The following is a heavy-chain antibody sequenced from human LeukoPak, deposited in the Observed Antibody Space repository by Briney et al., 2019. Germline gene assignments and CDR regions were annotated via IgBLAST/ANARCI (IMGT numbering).Heavy chain of an antibody. D-gene: IGHD3-22*01. CDR2: INPSGGST. V-gene: IGHV1-46*01. CDR1: GYTFTSYD. Sequence: ASVKVSCKASGYTFTSYDMHWVRQAPGQGLEWMGIINPSGGSTSYAQKFQGRVTMTRDTSTSTVYMELSSLRSEDTAVYYCARDYDSSGYDSDAFDIWGQGTKVTVSS. J-gene: IGHJ3*02. CDR3: ARDYDSSGYDSDAFDI.